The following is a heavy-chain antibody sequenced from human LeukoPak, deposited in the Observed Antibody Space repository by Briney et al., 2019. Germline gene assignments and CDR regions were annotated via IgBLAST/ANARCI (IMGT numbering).Heavy chain of an antibody. CDR1: GGSISSYH. J-gene: IGHJ5*02. D-gene: IGHD3-10*01. Sequence: SETLSLTCTVSGGSISSYHWSWIRQPAGKGLEWIGRIYTSGSINYNSSLKSRVTMSVDTSKNQFSLKLSSVTAADTAVYYCARGSYGSGRYYTNWFDPWGQGTLVTVSS. CDR3: ARGSYGSGRYYTNWFDP. CDR2: IYTSGSI. V-gene: IGHV4-4*07.